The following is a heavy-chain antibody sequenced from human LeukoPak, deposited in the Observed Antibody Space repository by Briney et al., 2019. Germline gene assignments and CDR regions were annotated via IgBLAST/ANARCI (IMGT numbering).Heavy chain of an antibody. CDR1: GFTFSSYA. CDR3: AKDQAYCGGDCYPTPFDH. Sequence: GGSLRLSCAASGFTFSSYAMSWVRQAPGKGLEWVSAISGSGGSTYYADSVKGRFTISRDNSKNTLYLQMNSLRAEDTAVYYCAKDQAYCGGDCYPTPFDHWGQGTLVTVSS. CDR2: ISGSGGST. V-gene: IGHV3-23*01. D-gene: IGHD2-21*01. J-gene: IGHJ4*02.